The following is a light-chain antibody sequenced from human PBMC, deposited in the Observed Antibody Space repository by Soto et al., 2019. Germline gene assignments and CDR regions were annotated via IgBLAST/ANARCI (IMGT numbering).Light chain of an antibody. J-gene: IGKJ5*01. CDR2: DAS. CDR1: QTLANY. Sequence: EVVLTQSPATLSLSPGERATLSCRASQTLANYLAWYQQRPGQAPRLLIYDASTRATGVPTRFSGSRSGAEFTLTINSLQSEDFAVYHCQQYSNWPLITFGQGTRLEIK. V-gene: IGKV3-11*01. CDR3: QQYSNWPLIT.